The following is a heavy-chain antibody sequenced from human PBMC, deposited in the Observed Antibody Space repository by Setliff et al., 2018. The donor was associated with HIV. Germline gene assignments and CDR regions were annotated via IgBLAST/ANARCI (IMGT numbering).Heavy chain of an antibody. D-gene: IGHD3-10*01. CDR2: IIPMFGSA. Sequence: GASVKVSCKASGGRFSSYAMSWVRQAPGQGLEWMGGIIPMFGSANYAQKFQGRVTITADGSTRTVYMVLSSLRSEDTAVYYCARGTDGDYYYYMDVWDKGTTVTVSS. CDR3: ARGTDGDYYYYMDV. V-gene: IGHV1-69*13. CDR1: GGRFSSYA. J-gene: IGHJ6*03.